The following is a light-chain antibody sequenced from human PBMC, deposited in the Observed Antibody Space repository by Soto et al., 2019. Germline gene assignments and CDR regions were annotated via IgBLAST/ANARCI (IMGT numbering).Light chain of an antibody. V-gene: IGKV1-39*01. CDR3: QQSYNIPFT. CDR2: GGS. CDR1: QNIHSF. J-gene: IGKJ3*01. Sequence: DIQMTQSPSSLAASVGERVTITCRVSQNIHSFLNWYQQKPGKAPQVLIYGGSALQSGVPSRFSGSGSGTDFTLTISSLQPEDFASYFCQQSYNIPFTFGPGTRVDI.